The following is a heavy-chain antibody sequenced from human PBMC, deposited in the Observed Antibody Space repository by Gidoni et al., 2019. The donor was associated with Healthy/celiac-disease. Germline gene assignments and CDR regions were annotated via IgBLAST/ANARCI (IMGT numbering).Heavy chain of an antibody. J-gene: IGHJ5*02. V-gene: IGHV4-31*03. CDR1: GGSISSGGYY. CDR2: IYYSGST. D-gene: IGHD3-10*01. CDR3: ARVYSPGSSKLNWFDP. Sequence: QVQLQESGPGLVKPSQTLSLNCTVAGGSISSGGYYWSWIRQHPGKGLEWIGYIYYSGSTYYNPSLKSRVTISVDTSKNQFSLKLSSVTAADTAVYYCARVYSPGSSKLNWFDPWGQGTLVTVSS.